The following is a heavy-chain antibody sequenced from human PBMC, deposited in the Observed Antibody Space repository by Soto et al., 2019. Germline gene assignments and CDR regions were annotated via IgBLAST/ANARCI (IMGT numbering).Heavy chain of an antibody. Sequence: GGSLRLSCAASGFTFSDYAMSWVRQAPGKGPEWVSAISGSGGTTYYRDSVKGRFTISRDNFKNTLYLHMNSLRAEDTAVYYCAKDAMMHDYWGQGTLVTVSS. CDR3: AKDAMMHDY. CDR1: GFTFSDYA. D-gene: IGHD3-16*01. V-gene: IGHV3-23*01. J-gene: IGHJ4*02. CDR2: ISGSGGTT.